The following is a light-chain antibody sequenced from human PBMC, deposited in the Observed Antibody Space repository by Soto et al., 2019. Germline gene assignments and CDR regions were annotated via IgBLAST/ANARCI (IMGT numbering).Light chain of an antibody. V-gene: IGLV1-51*01. CDR3: GTWDSSLSVAV. CDR2: DND. Sequence: QSELTQPPSVSAAAGQKVTISCSGSSSNIGDNYVSWYQQVPGTAPKLLIYDNDQRSSGTPDRFSAYKSGTSAILGITGLQTGDEADYYCGTWDSSLSVAVFGGGTQLTVL. CDR1: SSNIGDNY. J-gene: IGLJ7*01.